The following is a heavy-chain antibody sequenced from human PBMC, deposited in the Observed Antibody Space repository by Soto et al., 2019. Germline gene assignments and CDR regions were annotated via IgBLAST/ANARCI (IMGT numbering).Heavy chain of an antibody. D-gene: IGHD6-13*01. CDR1: GFTFSSYS. CDR2: ISSSSSYI. J-gene: IGHJ4*02. Sequence: GGSLRLSCAASGFTFSSYSMNWVRQAPGKGLEWVSSISSSSSYIYYADSVKGRFTISRDNAKNSLYLQMNSLRAEDTAVYYCARDPGQQLARGVNYYFDYWGQGTLVTVSS. V-gene: IGHV3-21*01. CDR3: ARDPGQQLARGVNYYFDY.